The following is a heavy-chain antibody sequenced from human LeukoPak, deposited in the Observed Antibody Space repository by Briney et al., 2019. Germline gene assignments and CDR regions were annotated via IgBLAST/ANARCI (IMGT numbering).Heavy chain of an antibody. CDR1: GFTFSSYG. CDR3: AKVLNPLVGTITGHYYYGMDV. Sequence: GGSLRLSCAASGFTFSSYGIHWVRQAPGKGLEWVAVISYDGSNKYYADSVKGRFTISRDNSENTLYLQTNSLRAEDAAMYYCAKVLNPLVGTITGHYYYGMDVWGQGTTVTVSS. D-gene: IGHD1-26*01. CDR2: ISYDGSNK. J-gene: IGHJ6*02. V-gene: IGHV3-30*18.